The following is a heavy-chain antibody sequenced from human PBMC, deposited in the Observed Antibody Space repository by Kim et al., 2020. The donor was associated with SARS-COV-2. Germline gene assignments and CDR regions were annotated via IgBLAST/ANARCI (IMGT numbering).Heavy chain of an antibody. CDR3: AKDRFLGYCSGGSCADAFDI. D-gene: IGHD2-15*01. CDR1: GFTFSSYG. J-gene: IGHJ3*02. CDR2: ISYDGSNK. V-gene: IGHV3-30*18. Sequence: GGSLRLSCAASGFTFSSYGMHWVRQAPGKGLEWVAVISYDGSNKYYADSVKGRFTISRDNSKNTLYLQMNSLRAEDTAVYYCAKDRFLGYCSGGSCADAFDIWGQGTMVTVSS.